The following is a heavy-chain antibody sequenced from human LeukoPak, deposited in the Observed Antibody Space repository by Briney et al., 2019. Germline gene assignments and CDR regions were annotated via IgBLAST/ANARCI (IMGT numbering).Heavy chain of an antibody. D-gene: IGHD2-15*01. CDR3: ARLDGYCSGGSCYSVSFVDP. J-gene: IGHJ5*02. CDR2: IYYSGST. Sequence: PSETLSLTCTVSGGSIRSSNYYWGWIRQPPGKGLEWIGSIYYSGSTYYNPSLKSRVTISVDTSKNQFPLKLSSVTAADTAVYYCARLDGYCSGGSCYSVSFVDPWGQGTLVTVSS. CDR1: GGSIRSSNYY. V-gene: IGHV4-39*01.